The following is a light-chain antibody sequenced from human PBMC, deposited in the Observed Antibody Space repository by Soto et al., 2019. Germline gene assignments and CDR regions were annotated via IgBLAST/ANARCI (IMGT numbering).Light chain of an antibody. CDR1: QSVSSNY. J-gene: IGKJ1*01. V-gene: IGKV3-20*01. CDR2: GAS. CDR3: QQYANSPRS. Sequence: EIVLTQSPGTLSLSPGERATLSCRASQSVSSNYLAWYQQTPGQAPRLLIYGASSRATGIPDRFSGSGSGTDFTLTITRLEPEDFAVYYCQQYANSPRSFGQATKVEIK.